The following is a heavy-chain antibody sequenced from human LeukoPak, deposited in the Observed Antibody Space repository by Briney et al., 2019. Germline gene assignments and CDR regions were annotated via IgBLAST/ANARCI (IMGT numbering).Heavy chain of an antibody. CDR3: ARDISYCGGDCAPYYFDY. CDR1: GFTFSDYY. V-gene: IGHV3-11*05. J-gene: IGHJ4*02. D-gene: IGHD2-21*02. CDR2: ISGTSTYT. Sequence: PGGSLRLSCAASGFTFSDYYTSWIRQAPGKGLEWVSYISGTSTYTNYADSVKGRFTISRDNAKNSLYLQMNSLRAEDTAVYYCARDISYCGGDCAPYYFDYWGPGTLVTVSS.